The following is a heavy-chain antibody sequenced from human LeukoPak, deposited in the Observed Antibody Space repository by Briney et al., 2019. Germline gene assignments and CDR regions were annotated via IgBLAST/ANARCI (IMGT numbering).Heavy chain of an antibody. CDR3: ARGILEGVDV. J-gene: IGHJ6*02. D-gene: IGHD2-21*01. Sequence: ASVKVSCKDSGYTFTSYDINWVRQATGQGLEWMGWVNPNSCHAGSPQEFQGRVTMTRDTSISTAYMELSSLTSEDTAVYYCARGILEGVDVWGQGTAVTVSS. V-gene: IGHV1-8*01. CDR1: GYTFTSYD. CDR2: VNPNSCHA.